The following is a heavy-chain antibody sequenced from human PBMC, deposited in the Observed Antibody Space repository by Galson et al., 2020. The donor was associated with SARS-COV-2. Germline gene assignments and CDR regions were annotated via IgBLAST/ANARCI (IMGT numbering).Heavy chain of an antibody. Sequence: PSETLSLTCAVYGGSVSSGAFSWSWFRQPPGKGLEWIGYIYDSANTYYNPSLKSRVSISVDRSKNQFSLNLSSVTAADTAVYYCARGQQTELLTPFDFWGQGTLVTVSS. V-gene: IGHV4-30-2*01. CDR3: ARGQQTELLTPFDF. D-gene: IGHD1-26*01. CDR1: GGSVSSGAFS. J-gene: IGHJ4*02. CDR2: IYDSANT.